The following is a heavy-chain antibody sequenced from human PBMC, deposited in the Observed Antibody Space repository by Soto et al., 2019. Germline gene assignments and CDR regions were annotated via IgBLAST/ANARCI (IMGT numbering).Heavy chain of an antibody. D-gene: IGHD2-2*01. Sequence: ASVKVSCKASGYTFTSYGISWVRQAPGQGLEWMGWISAYNGNTNYAQKLQGRVTMTTDTSTSTAYMELRSLRSDDTAVYYCARDLGWGYCSSTSCFQFDYWGQGTLVPVSS. CDR3: ARDLGWGYCSSTSCFQFDY. CDR1: GYTFTSYG. CDR2: ISAYNGNT. V-gene: IGHV1-18*01. J-gene: IGHJ4*02.